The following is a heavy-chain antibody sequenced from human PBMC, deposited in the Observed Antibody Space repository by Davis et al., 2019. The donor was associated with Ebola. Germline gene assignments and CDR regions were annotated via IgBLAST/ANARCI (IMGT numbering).Heavy chain of an antibody. CDR2: IYYSGST. CDR3: ASVAYSSGWGAIDY. J-gene: IGHJ4*02. D-gene: IGHD6-19*01. V-gene: IGHV4-59*01. CDR1: GGSISSYY. Sequence: GSLRLSCTVSGGSISSYYWSWIRQPPGKGLEWIGYIYYSGSTNYNPSLKSRVTISVDTSKNQFSLKLSSVTAADTAVYYCASVAYSSGWGAIDYWGQGTLVTVSS.